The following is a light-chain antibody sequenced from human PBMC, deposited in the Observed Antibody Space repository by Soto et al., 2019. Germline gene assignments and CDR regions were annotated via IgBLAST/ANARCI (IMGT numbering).Light chain of an antibody. CDR1: QSISSW. J-gene: IGKJ1*01. V-gene: IGKV1-5*01. Sequence: DIQMTQSASTLSAAVGDRVPITCRASQSISSWLAWYQQKPGKAPKLLIYDASSLESGVPSRFSGSGSGTEFTLTISSLHPDDFATYYCQQYNSYPATFGQGTKVDIK. CDR2: DAS. CDR3: QQYNSYPAT.